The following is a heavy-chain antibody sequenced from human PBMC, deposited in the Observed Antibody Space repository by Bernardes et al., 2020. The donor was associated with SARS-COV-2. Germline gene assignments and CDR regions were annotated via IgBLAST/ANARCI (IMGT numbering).Heavy chain of an antibody. CDR2: NSYSGIT. CDR1: GDSITAYY. J-gene: IGHJ4*02. CDR3: ARGPRGDGSFDF. V-gene: IGHV4-59*01. D-gene: IGHD2-21*02. Sequence: SETLSLTCTVSGDSITAYYWSWIRQPPGKGLEWLGHNSYSGITKYNPSLESRVTISVDTSSNQFSLQLTSVTAADRAVYYCARGPRGDGSFDFWGQGTLVTVSS.